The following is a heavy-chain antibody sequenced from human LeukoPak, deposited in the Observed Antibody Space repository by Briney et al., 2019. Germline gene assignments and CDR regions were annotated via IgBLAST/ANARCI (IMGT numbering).Heavy chain of an antibody. CDR3: ARSGEFSTSSDI. J-gene: IGHJ3*02. Sequence: ASVKVSCKASGYTFTNYYMHWVRQAPGQGLEWMGIINSSGGSTTYAQKFQGRVTMPRDTSTSTVYMEMSSLRSEDTAVYYCARSGEFSTSSDIWGQGTMVTVSS. CDR2: INSSGGST. D-gene: IGHD6-6*01. V-gene: IGHV1-46*01. CDR1: GYTFTNYY.